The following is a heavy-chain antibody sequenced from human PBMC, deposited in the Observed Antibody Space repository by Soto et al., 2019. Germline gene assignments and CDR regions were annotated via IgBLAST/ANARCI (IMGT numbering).Heavy chain of an antibody. V-gene: IGHV4-39*01. CDR3: ARQIRYCSGGSCYRSGVYFDY. Sequence: QLQLQESGPGLVKPSETLSLTCTVSGGSISSSSYYWGWIRQPPGKGLEWIGSIYYSGSTYYNPSLKSRVTISVATPNTQSSLKLSSVPAADTAVYYCARQIRYCSGGSCYRSGVYFDYWGQGTLVTVSS. J-gene: IGHJ4*02. CDR1: GGSISSSSYY. CDR2: IYYSGST. D-gene: IGHD2-15*01.